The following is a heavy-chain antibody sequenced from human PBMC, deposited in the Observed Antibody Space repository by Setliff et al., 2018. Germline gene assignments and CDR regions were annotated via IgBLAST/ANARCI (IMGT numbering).Heavy chain of an antibody. D-gene: IGHD2-2*01. CDR1: GYTFTTYD. V-gene: IGHV1-8*02. CDR2: MNPNSGNT. J-gene: IGHJ4*02. CDR3: ARIPARAAAAYCSSTNCQGGFDQ. Sequence: ASVKVSCKASGYTFTTYDINWVRRATGQGLEWMGWMNPNSGNTGYAQKFRGRFTMTRNTSISTAYMELSSLRSDDTAVYYCARIPARAAAAYCSSTNCQGGFDQWGQGTPVTVSS.